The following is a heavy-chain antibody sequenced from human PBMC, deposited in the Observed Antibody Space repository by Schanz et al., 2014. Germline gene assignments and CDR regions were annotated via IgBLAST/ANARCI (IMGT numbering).Heavy chain of an antibody. CDR3: ARENTAVAGMPRVMDV. Sequence: QVQLLQSGAKLKKPGASVKVSCKASGYTFISYFIHWVRQAPGQGLEWMGRVSPYSGDTNYAQMFQGRVTMTTDTSISTAYMELSRLTSDDTAVFFCARENTAVAGMPRVMDVWGQGTTVTVTS. V-gene: IGHV1-2*06. CDR2: VSPYSGDT. D-gene: IGHD6-19*01. J-gene: IGHJ6*02. CDR1: GYTFISYF.